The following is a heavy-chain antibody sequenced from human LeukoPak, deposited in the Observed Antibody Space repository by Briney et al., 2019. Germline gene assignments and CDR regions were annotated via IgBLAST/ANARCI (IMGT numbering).Heavy chain of an antibody. D-gene: IGHD2-21*01. Sequence: PGGSLRLSCAASGFTLSGYWMHRVRQAPGEGLVWVSRMNSDGTVTTYADSVRGRFTISRDNAKNTLYLQMSSLRAEDTAVYYCARYVVASACFDSWGQGTPVTVSS. J-gene: IGHJ4*02. CDR1: GFTLSGYW. CDR2: MNSDGTVT. V-gene: IGHV3-74*01. CDR3: ARYVVASACFDS.